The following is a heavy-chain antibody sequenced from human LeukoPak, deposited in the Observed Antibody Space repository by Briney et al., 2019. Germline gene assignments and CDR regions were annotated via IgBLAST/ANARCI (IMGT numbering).Heavy chain of an antibody. J-gene: IGHJ4*02. D-gene: IGHD2-2*01. Sequence: PSETLSLTCAVSGGSISSSSYYWGWIRQPPGKGLEWIGSIYYSGSTYYNPSLKSRVTISVDTSKNQFSLKLSSVTAADTAVYYCARQLGYCSSTSCYADRVDYWGQGTLVTVSS. CDR2: IYYSGST. CDR1: GGSISSSSYY. V-gene: IGHV4-39*01. CDR3: ARQLGYCSSTSCYADRVDY.